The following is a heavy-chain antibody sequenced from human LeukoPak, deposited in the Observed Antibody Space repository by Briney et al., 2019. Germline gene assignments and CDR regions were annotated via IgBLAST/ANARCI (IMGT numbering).Heavy chain of an antibody. V-gene: IGHV1-24*01. J-gene: IGHJ6*02. Sequence: GASVKVSCKASGGTFSSYAISWVRQAPGKGLEWMGGFDPEDGETIYAQKFQGRVTMTEDTSTDTAYMELSSLRSEDTAVYYCATAGPYSSSAPPIYGMDVWGQGTTVTVSS. CDR2: FDPEDGET. D-gene: IGHD6-6*01. CDR3: ATAGPYSSSAPPIYGMDV. CDR1: GGTFSSYA.